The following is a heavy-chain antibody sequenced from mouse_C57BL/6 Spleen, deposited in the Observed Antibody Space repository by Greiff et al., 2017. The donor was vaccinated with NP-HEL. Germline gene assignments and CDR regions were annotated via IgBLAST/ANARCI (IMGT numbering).Heavy chain of an antibody. V-gene: IGHV2-2*01. J-gene: IGHJ1*03. Sequence: QVHVKQSGPGLVQPSQSLSITCTVSGFSLTSYGVHWVRQSPGKGLEWLGVIWSGGSTDYNAAFISRLSISKDNSKSQVFFKMNSLQADDTAIYYCARNKGKNYYGSKDWYFDVWGTGTTVTVSS. CDR2: IWSGGST. D-gene: IGHD1-1*01. CDR1: GFSLTSYG. CDR3: ARNKGKNYYGSKDWYFDV.